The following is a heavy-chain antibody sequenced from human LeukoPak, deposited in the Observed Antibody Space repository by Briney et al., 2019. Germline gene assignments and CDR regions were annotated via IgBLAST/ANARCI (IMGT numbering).Heavy chain of an antibody. CDR3: TTDPLVGAHAFDI. V-gene: IGHV3-15*01. D-gene: IGHD1-26*01. CDR1: GFTFSNAW. Sequence: PGGSLRLSCAASGFTFSNAWMSWVRQAPGKGLEWVGRIKSKTDGGTADYAAPVKGRFTISRDDSKNTLYLQMNSLKTEDTAVYYCTTDPLVGAHAFDIWGQGTMVTVSS. J-gene: IGHJ3*02. CDR2: IKSKTDGGTA.